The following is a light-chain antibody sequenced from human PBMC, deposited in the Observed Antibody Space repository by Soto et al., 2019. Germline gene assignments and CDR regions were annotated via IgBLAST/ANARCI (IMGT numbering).Light chain of an antibody. V-gene: IGKV3-20*01. J-gene: IGKJ5*01. CDR2: DAS. CDR1: QSVNRY. Sequence: EIVLTQSPATLSLSPCEIATLSCFASQSVNRYLVWYQQKPGQAPRLLMYDASKRATGIPARFSGSGSGTDCTLTISRLEPEDFAVYYCQQYGSSPPINFGQGTRLEIK. CDR3: QQYGSSPPIN.